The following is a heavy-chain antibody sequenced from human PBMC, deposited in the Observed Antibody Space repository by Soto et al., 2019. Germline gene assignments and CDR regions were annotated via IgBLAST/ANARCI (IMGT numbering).Heavy chain of an antibody. D-gene: IGHD1-26*01. CDR3: ARDATSGSASRFDD. CDR1: GFTFSNYG. Sequence: QVQLVESGGGVVQPGRSLRLSCAASGFTFSNYGMHWVRQAPGKGLEWVAAIYYDGSNKEYADSVKGRFTISRDNSKNTRFRQVDGVRSADTAVYYCARDATSGSASRFDDWGQGNLVTVSS. J-gene: IGHJ4*02. V-gene: IGHV3-33*01. CDR2: IYYDGSNK.